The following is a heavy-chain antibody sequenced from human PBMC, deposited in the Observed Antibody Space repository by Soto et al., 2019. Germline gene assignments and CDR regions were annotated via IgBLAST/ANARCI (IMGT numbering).Heavy chain of an antibody. CDR2: IYYSGDT. CDR3: ARGYEQLNWFDP. J-gene: IGHJ5*02. Sequence: TSETLSLTCTVSGDSISSGAYYWSWIRQRPGKGLEWIGYIYYSGDTSYNPSPKSRVTISMHRSENQFSLKLSSVTAADTAVYYCARGYEQLNWFDPWGQGTLVTVSS. D-gene: IGHD6-13*01. V-gene: IGHV4-31*03. CDR1: GDSISSGAYY.